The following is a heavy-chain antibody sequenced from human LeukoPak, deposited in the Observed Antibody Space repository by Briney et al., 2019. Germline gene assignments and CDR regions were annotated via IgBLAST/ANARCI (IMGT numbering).Heavy chain of an antibody. V-gene: IGHV3-21*01. CDR1: GFTFSSYS. CDR2: ISSSSSYI. CDR3: ARDRGLVAAAGIPSDY. D-gene: IGHD6-13*01. Sequence: GGSLRLSCAASGFTFSSYSMNWVRQAPGKGLERVSPISSSSSYIYYADSVKGRFTISRDKAKNSLYLQMSSLRAEDTAVYYCARDRGLVAAAGIPSDYWGQGTLVTVSS. J-gene: IGHJ4*02.